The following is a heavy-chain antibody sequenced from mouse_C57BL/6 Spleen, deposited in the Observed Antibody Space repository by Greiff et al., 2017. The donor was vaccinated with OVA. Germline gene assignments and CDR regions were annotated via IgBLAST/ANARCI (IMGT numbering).Heavy chain of an antibody. CDR2: ISYDGTN. D-gene: IGHD1-1*01. J-gene: IGHJ2*01. V-gene: IGHV3-6*01. CDR3: ARDGSYGSSDNFDY. Sequence: EVQLQQSGPGLVKPSQSLSLTCSVTGYSITSGYYWNWIRQFPGNKLEWMGYISYDGTNNYNPSLNNRISITRDTSKNQFFLKLNSVTTEDTATYYCARDGSYGSSDNFDYWGQGTTLTVSS. CDR1: GYSITSGYY.